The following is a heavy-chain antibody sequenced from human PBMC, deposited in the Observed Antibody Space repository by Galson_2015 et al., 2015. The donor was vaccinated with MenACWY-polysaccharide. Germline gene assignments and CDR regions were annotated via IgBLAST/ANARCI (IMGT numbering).Heavy chain of an antibody. CDR3: ARSPRTLVVPAATPIRGAFDI. Sequence: SVKVSCKASGGTFSSYAISWVRQAPGQGLEWMGGIIPIFGTANYAQKFQGRVTITADESTSTAYMELSSLRSEDTAVYYCARSPRTLVVPAATPIRGAFDIWGQGTMVTVSS. D-gene: IGHD2-2*01. J-gene: IGHJ3*02. V-gene: IGHV1-69*13. CDR1: GGTFSSYA. CDR2: IIPIFGTA.